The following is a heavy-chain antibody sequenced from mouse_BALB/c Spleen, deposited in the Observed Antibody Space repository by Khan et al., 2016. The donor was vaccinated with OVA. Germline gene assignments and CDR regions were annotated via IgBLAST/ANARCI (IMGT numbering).Heavy chain of an antibody. V-gene: IGHV9-3-1*01. CDR1: GYTFTNYV. D-gene: IGHD2-1*01. CDR2: INTYIGEP. Sequence: QIQLVQSGPELKKPGETVKISCKASGYTFTNYVMNWVKQAPGKGLKWMGWINTYIGEPTYSDDFKGRFAFSLETSASTAYLQINNLKSEDTATYFCARGNRYFDYWGQGTTLTVSS. J-gene: IGHJ2*01. CDR3: ARGNRYFDY.